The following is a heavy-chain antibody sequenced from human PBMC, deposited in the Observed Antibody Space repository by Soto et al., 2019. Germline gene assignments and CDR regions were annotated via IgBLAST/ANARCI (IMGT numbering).Heavy chain of an antibody. CDR2: IHYSGST. Sequence: TSETLSLTCTVSGDSISSYYWSWIRQPPGKGLEWIGYIHYSGSTNYNPSLKSRVTISVDTSRDHYSLSLSSVTAADTAVYYCVTDSNSRVVGVTLFDYWGQGTLVTVSS. CDR3: VTDSNSRVVGVTLFDY. CDR1: GDSISSYY. V-gene: IGHV4-59*12. D-gene: IGHD1-26*01. J-gene: IGHJ4*02.